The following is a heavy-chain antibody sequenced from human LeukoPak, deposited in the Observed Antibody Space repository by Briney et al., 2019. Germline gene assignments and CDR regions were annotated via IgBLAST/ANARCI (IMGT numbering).Heavy chain of an antibody. CDR3: ARVGTGYYGGARAFDI. V-gene: IGHV4-4*02. Sequence: PSETLSLTCAVSGGSISSSNWWSWVRQPPGKGLEWIGEIYHSGSTNYNPSLKSRVTISVDKSKNQFSLKLSSVTAADTAVYYCARVGTGYYGGARAFDIWGQGTMVTVSS. J-gene: IGHJ3*02. CDR1: GGSISSSNW. D-gene: IGHD3-10*01. CDR2: IYHSGST.